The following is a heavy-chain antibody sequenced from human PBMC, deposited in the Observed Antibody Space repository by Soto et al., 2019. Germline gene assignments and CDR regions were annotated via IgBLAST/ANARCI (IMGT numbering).Heavy chain of an antibody. CDR3: AKLLHNSYYKVMDV. J-gene: IGHJ6*02. CDR1: GFTFSNSG. CDR2: IGPSGNT. D-gene: IGHD4-4*01. Sequence: EVQLLESGGDLVQPGGSLRLVCAASGFTFSNSGMRWVRQAPGQGLEWVSSIGPSGNTYYSDAVKGRFTISRDISKNTLFLQMDSLRAEDTATYYCAKLLHNSYYKVMDVWGQGTKVTVSS. V-gene: IGHV3-23*01.